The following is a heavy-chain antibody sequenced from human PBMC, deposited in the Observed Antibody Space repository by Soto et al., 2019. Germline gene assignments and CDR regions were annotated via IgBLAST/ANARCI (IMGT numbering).Heavy chain of an antibody. CDR1: GGSVSSNGYY. V-gene: IGHV4-61*08. Sequence: SETLSLTCTVSGGSVSSNGYYWSWIRQPPGKGLEWIGYIYYSGSTNYNPSLKSRGPISVDTSKNQFSLKLTSVTAADTAVYYCARLGGSLGAFDLLGQGTRVIV. CDR3: ARLGGSLGAFDL. D-gene: IGHD1-26*01. J-gene: IGHJ3*01. CDR2: IYYSGST.